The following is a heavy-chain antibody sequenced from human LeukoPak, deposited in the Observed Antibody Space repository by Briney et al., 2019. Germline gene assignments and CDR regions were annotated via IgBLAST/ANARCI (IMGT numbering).Heavy chain of an antibody. J-gene: IGHJ4*02. Sequence: SGPALVKPTQTLTLTCTFSGFSLNTPEMCVAWIRQPPGNALKSLSPLDWDDDKFYSPSLRTRLTISKDPPKTQVVLRMTNMDPVDTGTYYCARMTPDSPSFDYWGQGALITVSS. CDR2: LDWDDDK. CDR1: GFSLNTPEMC. CDR3: ARMTPDSPSFDY. D-gene: IGHD2-15*01. V-gene: IGHV2-70*17.